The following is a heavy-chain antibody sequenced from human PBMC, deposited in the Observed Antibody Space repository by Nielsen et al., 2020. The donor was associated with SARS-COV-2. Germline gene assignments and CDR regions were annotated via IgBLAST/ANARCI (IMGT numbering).Heavy chain of an antibody. J-gene: IGHJ3*01. CDR1: GFTFDDYG. D-gene: IGHD2-8*02. CDR3: ARDWSRASDV. CDR2: IKPDGSEK. Sequence: GGSLRLSCAASGFTFDDYGMSWVRQAPGKGLEWVADIKPDGSEKQYVDSVKGRFTISRDNAKSSMSLQMNSLRVEDTAIYYCARDWSRASDVWGQGTVVIVSS. V-gene: IGHV3-7*01.